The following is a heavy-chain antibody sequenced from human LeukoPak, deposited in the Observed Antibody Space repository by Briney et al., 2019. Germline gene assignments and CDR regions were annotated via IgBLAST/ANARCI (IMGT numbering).Heavy chain of an antibody. CDR2: INPNSGGT. CDR3: ARDFNGDYALGFFDY. J-gene: IGHJ4*02. D-gene: IGHD4-17*01. Sequence: PGASVKVSCKASGYTFTGYYMHWVRQAPGQGLEWMGWINPNSGGTNYAQKFQGWVTMTRDTSISTAYMELSRLRSDDTAVYYCARDFNGDYALGFFDYWGQGTLVTVSS. V-gene: IGHV1-2*04. CDR1: GYTFTGYY.